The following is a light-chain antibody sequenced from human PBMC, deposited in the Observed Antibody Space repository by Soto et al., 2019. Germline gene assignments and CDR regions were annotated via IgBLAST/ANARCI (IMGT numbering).Light chain of an antibody. Sequence: QSVLAQPRSVSGSPGQSVTISCTGTSSDVGGYNCVSWYQQHPGKAPQLIIYDVTQRPSGVPDRFSGSKSGNTASLSISGLQAEDGADYYCCSHSASYTFVFGTGTKVTAL. CDR3: CSHSASYTFV. CDR2: DVT. V-gene: IGLV2-11*01. J-gene: IGLJ1*01. CDR1: SSDVGGYNC.